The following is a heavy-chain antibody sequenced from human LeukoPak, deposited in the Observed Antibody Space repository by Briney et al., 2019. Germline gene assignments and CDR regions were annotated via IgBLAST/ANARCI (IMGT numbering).Heavy chain of an antibody. J-gene: IGHJ4*02. CDR1: GFSFSGFD. Sequence: GGSLRLSCAASGFSFSGFDMRWVRQAPGKGLEWVAFIRNDGGDTYYADSVKGRFTISRDNSKSALYLQMNSLTTEDTAVYYCHTPTSGNNDFWGQGTLVTVSS. D-gene: IGHD5-18*01. CDR2: IRNDGGDT. V-gene: IGHV3-30*02. CDR3: HTPTSGNNDF.